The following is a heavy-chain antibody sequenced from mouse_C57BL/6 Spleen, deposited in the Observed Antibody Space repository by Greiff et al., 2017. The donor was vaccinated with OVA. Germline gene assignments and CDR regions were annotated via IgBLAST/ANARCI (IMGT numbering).Heavy chain of an antibody. CDR2: ISSGSSTI. V-gene: IGHV5-17*01. CDR1: GFTFSDYG. D-gene: IGHD2-4*01. CDR3: ERGDDYDWFAY. J-gene: IGHJ3*01. Sequence: DVMLVESGGGLVKPGGSLKLSCAASGFTFSDYGMHWVRKAPEKGLEWVAYISSGSSTIYYADTVKGRFTISRDNAKNTLFLQMTSLRSEDTAMYYCERGDDYDWFAYWGQGTLVTVSA.